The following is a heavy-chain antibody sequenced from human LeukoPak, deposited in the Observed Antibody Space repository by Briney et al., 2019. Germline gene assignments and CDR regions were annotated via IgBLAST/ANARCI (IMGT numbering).Heavy chain of an antibody. J-gene: IGHJ5*02. Sequence: ASVKVSCKASGYTFTSYAMHWVRQAPGQRLEWMGWINAGNGNTKYSQKFQGRVTITRDTSASTAYMELSSLRSEDTAVYYCARGGTYSSGWYGEWFDPWGQGTLVTVSS. CDR3: ARGGTYSSGWYGEWFDP. D-gene: IGHD6-19*01. V-gene: IGHV1-3*01. CDR1: GYTFTSYA. CDR2: INAGNGNT.